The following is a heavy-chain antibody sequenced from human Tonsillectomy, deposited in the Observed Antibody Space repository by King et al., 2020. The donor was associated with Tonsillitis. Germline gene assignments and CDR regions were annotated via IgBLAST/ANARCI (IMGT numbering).Heavy chain of an antibody. J-gene: IGHJ5*02. CDR2: INCNSGST. CDR3: SRETWVYGS. V-gene: IGHV1-2*02. D-gene: IGHD5-24*01. Sequence: VQLVESGTEAKVPGASVTVSCKASGYTFTDYHIHWIRQAPGQGLEWMGWINCNSGSTNYAQNLQGRVTLTRDTSTNTTHMDLRSLRSDDTAIYYCSRETWVYGSWGQGTLVTVSS. CDR1: GYTFTDYH.